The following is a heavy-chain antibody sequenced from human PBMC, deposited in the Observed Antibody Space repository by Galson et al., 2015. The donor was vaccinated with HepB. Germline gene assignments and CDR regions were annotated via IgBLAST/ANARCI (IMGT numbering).Heavy chain of an antibody. J-gene: IGHJ4*02. CDR2: SSGYNGDT. CDR1: GYTFTRYT. CDR3: ARVGMATIGWPTFDY. Sequence: SVKVSCKASGYTFTRYTINWVRQAPGQGPEWMGWSSGYNGDTRYAQKFQDRVTRTRDTSTGTAYMELTSLRYDDTAVYYCARVGMATIGWPTFDYWCQGTLVTVSA. V-gene: IGHV1-18*01. D-gene: IGHD5-24*01.